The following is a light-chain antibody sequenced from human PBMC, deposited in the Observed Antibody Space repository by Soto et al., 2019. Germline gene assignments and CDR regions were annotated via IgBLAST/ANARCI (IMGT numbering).Light chain of an antibody. CDR3: QHFGGTTFT. CDR2: GAS. V-gene: IGKV3-20*01. CDR1: QSVSSSY. Sequence: EIVLTQSPGTLSLSPGEGATLSCRASQSVSSSYIAWYQQRPGQTPSLLIYGASTRATGIPDRFSGSGSGTLFTLTISRLEPVDFAVYYCQHFGGTTFTFGQGTRLEIK. J-gene: IGKJ5*01.